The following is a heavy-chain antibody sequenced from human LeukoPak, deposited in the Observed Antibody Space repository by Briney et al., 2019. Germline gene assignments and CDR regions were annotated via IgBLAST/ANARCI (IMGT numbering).Heavy chain of an antibody. CDR1: GGSISSGGYS. CDR2: IYHSGST. J-gene: IGHJ4*02. V-gene: IGHV4-30-2*01. D-gene: IGHD5-18*01. Sequence: PSQTLSLTCAVSGGSISSGGYSWSWIRQPPGKGLKWIGYIYHSGSTYYTPSLKSRVTISVDRSKNQFSPKLSSVTAADTAVYLCAREEHIYGFDYWGQGTLVTVSS. CDR3: AREEHIYGFDY.